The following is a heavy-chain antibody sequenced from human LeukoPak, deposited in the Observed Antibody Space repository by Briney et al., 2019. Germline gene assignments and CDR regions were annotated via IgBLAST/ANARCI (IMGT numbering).Heavy chain of an antibody. D-gene: IGHD6-19*01. CDR3: ARDWGSYSSGWRAFDY. J-gene: IGHJ4*02. CDR2: IYTSGGT. V-gene: IGHV4-4*07. CDR1: GGSISSFY. Sequence: SPSLSLTCTVAGGSISSFYWTWIRPPAGKGLEWIGRIYTSGGTNYNPSLKSRVTMSVDTSKNQFSLKLSSVTAADTAVYYCARDWGSYSSGWRAFDYWGQGTLVTVSS.